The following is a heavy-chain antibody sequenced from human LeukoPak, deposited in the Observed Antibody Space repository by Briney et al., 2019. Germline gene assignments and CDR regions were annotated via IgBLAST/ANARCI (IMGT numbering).Heavy chain of an antibody. D-gene: IGHD5-12*01. J-gene: IGHJ4*02. CDR1: GGSISSSSYY. Sequence: SETLSLTCTVSGGSISSSSYYWGWIRQPPGKGLEWIGSIYYSGSTYYNPSLKSRVTISVDTSKNQFSLKLSSVTAADTAVYYCARADIVATTLDYWGQGTLVTVSS. CDR2: IYYSGST. CDR3: ARADIVATTLDY. V-gene: IGHV4-39*07.